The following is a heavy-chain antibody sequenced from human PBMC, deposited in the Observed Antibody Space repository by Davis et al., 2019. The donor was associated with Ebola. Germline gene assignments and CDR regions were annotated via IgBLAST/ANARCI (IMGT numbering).Heavy chain of an antibody. CDR1: GYTFTSYG. Sequence: ASVKVSCKASGYTFTSYGISWVRQAPGQGLEWMGWISAYNGKTNYAQKLQGRVIMTTDTSTSTAYMELRSLRSDDTAVYYCAREGYYDIFSRYYYYGMDVWGQGTTVTVSS. CDR2: ISAYNGKT. CDR3: AREGYYDIFSRYYYYGMDV. D-gene: IGHD3-9*01. J-gene: IGHJ6*02. V-gene: IGHV1-18*01.